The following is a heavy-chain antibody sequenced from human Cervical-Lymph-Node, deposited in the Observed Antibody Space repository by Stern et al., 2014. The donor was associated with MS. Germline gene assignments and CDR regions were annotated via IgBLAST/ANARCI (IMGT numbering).Heavy chain of an antibody. D-gene: IGHD1-1*01. J-gene: IGHJ6*02. CDR3: ASPPPRRKWDDPNYGMDV. CDR1: GYTFTNNW. CDR2: IYPDDSDI. Sequence: EVQLVESGAEVKKPGESLKISCKGSGYTFTNNWIAWVRQMPGKGLEWMGIIYPDDSDIRYSPSLQGQVTISADKSISTAYLQGSSRKAGDSAVYYCASPPPRRKWDDPNYGMDVWGQGTTVTVSS. V-gene: IGHV5-51*03.